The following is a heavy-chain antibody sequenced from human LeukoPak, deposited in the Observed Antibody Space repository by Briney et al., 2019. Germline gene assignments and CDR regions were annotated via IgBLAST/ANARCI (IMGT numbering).Heavy chain of an antibody. V-gene: IGHV3-30-3*01. D-gene: IGHD6-19*01. CDR1: GFTFSNYA. CDR3: QKPGIAVAGTTPFDY. Sequence: GGSLRLSCAASGFTFSNYAMHWVRQAPGKGLEWVAVISYDGSNKYYADSVKGRFTISRDNSKNTLYLQMNSLRAEDTAVYYCQKPGIAVAGTTPFDYWGQGTLVTVSS. CDR2: ISYDGSNK. J-gene: IGHJ4*02.